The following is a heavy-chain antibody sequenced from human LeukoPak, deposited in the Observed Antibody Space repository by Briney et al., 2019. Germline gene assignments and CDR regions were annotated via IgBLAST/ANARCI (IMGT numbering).Heavy chain of an antibody. CDR2: ISGSGGST. CDR1: GFTFSSYA. J-gene: IGHJ4*02. Sequence: SGGSLRLSCAASGFTFSSYAMSWVRQAPGKGLEWVSAISGSGGSTYYADSVKGRFTISRDNSKNTLYLQMNSLRAEDTAVYYCAKVALLWLGELDFDYWGQGTLVTVSS. V-gene: IGHV3-23*01. D-gene: IGHD3-10*01. CDR3: AKVALLWLGELDFDY.